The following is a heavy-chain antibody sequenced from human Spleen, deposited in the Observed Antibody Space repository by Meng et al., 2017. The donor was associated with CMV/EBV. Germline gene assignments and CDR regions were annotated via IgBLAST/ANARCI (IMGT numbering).Heavy chain of an antibody. J-gene: IGHJ6*02. CDR1: GLTFSWYG. V-gene: IGHV3-30*02. CDR3: AKDEVVSATNYYYGMDF. CDR2: LQYDRTNK. D-gene: IGHD2-15*01. Sequence: GESLKISCAASGLTFSWYGMHWVRQAPGKGLEWVTFLQYDRTNKYYADSVRGRFTISRDNSKNTLYPQMNSLRAEDTAVYYCAKDEVVSATNYYYGMDFWGQGATVTVSS.